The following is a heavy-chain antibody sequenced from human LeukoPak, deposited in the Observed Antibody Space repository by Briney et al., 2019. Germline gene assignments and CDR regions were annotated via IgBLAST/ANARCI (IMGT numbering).Heavy chain of an antibody. V-gene: IGHV6-1*01. CDR1: GDSVSSNSAA. CDR2: TYYRSKWYN. CDR3: AREPTVSGSYYGYYYMDV. J-gene: IGHJ6*03. Sequence: SQTLSLTCAISGDSVSSNSAAWNWIRQSPSRGLEWLGRTYYRSKWYNDYAVSVKSRITINPDTSKHQFSLQLNSVTPEDTAVYYCAREPTVSGSYYGYYYMDVWGKGTTVTVSS. D-gene: IGHD3-10*01.